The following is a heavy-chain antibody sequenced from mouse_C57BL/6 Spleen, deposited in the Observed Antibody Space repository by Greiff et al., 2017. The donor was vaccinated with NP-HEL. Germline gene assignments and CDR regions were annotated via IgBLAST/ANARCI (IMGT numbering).Heavy chain of an antibody. CDR1: GYSITSGYY. V-gene: IGHV3-6*01. Sequence: EVKLVESGPGLVKPSQSLSLTCSVTGYSITSGYYWNWIRQFPGNKLEWMGYISYDGSNNYNPSLRNRISITRDPSKNQFFLKLNAVTTEDTATYYCAREGIYYDYDIDCWGQGTTLTVSS. J-gene: IGHJ2*01. CDR3: AREGIYYDYDIDC. D-gene: IGHD2-4*01. CDR2: ISYDGSN.